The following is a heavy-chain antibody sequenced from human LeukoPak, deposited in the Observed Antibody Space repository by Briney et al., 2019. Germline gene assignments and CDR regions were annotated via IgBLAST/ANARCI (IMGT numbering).Heavy chain of an antibody. CDR2: IYYSGST. J-gene: IGHJ3*02. D-gene: IGHD2-21*02. CDR1: GGSISGHY. Sequence: SETLSLTCTVSGGSISGHYWSWIRQPPGKGLEWIGYIYYSGSTNYNPSLESRATISVDMSKNHFSPKLSSVIVADTAVYYCAREKVAYCGGDSWCHAFDIWGQGTMVTVSS. V-gene: IGHV4-59*11. CDR3: AREKVAYCGGDSWCHAFDI.